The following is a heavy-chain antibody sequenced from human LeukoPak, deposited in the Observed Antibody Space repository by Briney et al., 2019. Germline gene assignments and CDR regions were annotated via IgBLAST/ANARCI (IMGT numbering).Heavy chain of an antibody. J-gene: IGHJ1*01. CDR3: TRPHSRGREILN. V-gene: IGHV3-53*01. D-gene: IGHD3-10*01. CDR1: GVVLTNNY. CDR2: IFPVASP. Sequence: GGSLRLSCAASGVVLTNNYMRWGREAPGKGVEFVSLIFPVASPYYAASVKGRFPISTDDSKNTVFLQMTSLGPEATAIYFCTRPHSRGREILNWGQGALVTVSS.